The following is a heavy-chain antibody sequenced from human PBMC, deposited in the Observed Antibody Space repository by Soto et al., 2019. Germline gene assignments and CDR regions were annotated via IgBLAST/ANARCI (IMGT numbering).Heavy chain of an antibody. CDR3: ARDRSVVVPAASWFDP. Sequence: AASVKVSCKASGYTFTSYGISWVRQAPGQGLEWMGWISAYNGNTNYAQKLQGRVTMTTDTSTSTAYMELRSLRSDDTAVYYCARDRSVVVPAASWFDPWGQGTLVTVSS. V-gene: IGHV1-18*01. D-gene: IGHD2-2*01. CDR2: ISAYNGNT. CDR1: GYTFTSYG. J-gene: IGHJ5*02.